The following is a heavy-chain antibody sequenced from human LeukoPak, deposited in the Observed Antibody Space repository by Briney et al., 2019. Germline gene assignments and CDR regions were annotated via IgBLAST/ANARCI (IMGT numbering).Heavy chain of an antibody. V-gene: IGHV3-20*04. D-gene: IGHD3-10*01. J-gene: IGHJ6*03. CDR2: INWNGGST. CDR1: GFTFDDYG. CDR3: AREGYYGSGSPYYYYYMDV. Sequence: GGSLRLSCAASGFTFDDYGMSWVRQAPGKGLEWVSGINWNGGSTGYADPVKGRFTISRDNAKNSLYLQMNSLRAEDTALYYCAREGYYGSGSPYYYYYMDVWGKGTTVTVSS.